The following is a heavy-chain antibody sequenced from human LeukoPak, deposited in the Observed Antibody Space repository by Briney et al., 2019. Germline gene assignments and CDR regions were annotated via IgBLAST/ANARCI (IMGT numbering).Heavy chain of an antibody. Sequence: GGSLRLSCAASGFTFSSYAMSWVRQAPGKGLEWVSVISGSGGNTYYADSVKGRFTISRDNSKNTLYLQMNSLRAEDTAVYYCAKCSGWFVRGKDYYYYYMDVWGKGTTVTVSS. CDR3: AKCSGWFVRGKDYYYYYMDV. CDR2: ISGSGGNT. CDR1: GFTFSSYA. D-gene: IGHD6-19*01. V-gene: IGHV3-23*01. J-gene: IGHJ6*03.